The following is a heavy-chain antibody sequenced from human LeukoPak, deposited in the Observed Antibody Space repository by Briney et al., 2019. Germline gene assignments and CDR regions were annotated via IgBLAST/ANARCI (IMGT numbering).Heavy chain of an antibody. CDR1: GFTVSSYA. J-gene: IGHJ3*02. Sequence: GGTLRLSCAASGFTVSSYAMSWVRQTPGKGLEGVSAISGSGGSKYYADSVKVRFTISRDNSKNTLYLQMNSLRAEHTAVYYCAKDQDYYDSSGPFHGAFDIWGQGTMVTVSS. CDR3: AKDQDYYDSSGPFHGAFDI. V-gene: IGHV3-23*01. CDR2: ISGSGGSK. D-gene: IGHD3-22*01.